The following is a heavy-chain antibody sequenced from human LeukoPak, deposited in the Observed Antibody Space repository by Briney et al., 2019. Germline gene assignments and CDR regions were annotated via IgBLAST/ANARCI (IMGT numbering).Heavy chain of an antibody. D-gene: IGHD3-16*01. CDR3: ARPQKLGGMAAFDI. Sequence: PGGSLRLSCAASGFTFSSYAMHWVRQAPGKGLVWVSRIVSDGSTTTYADSVKGRFTISRDNAKNTLYLQMNSLRAEDTAVYYCARPQKLGGMAAFDIWGQGTMVTVSS. CDR2: IVSDGSTT. J-gene: IGHJ3*02. V-gene: IGHV3-74*01. CDR1: GFTFSSYA.